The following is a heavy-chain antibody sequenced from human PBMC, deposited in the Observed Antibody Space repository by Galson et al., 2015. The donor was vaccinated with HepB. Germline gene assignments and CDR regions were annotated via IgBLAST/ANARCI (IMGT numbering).Heavy chain of an antibody. D-gene: IGHD3-3*01. CDR2: IKQDGSEK. V-gene: IGHV3-7*03. Sequence: SLRLSCAASGFTFSSYWMSWVRQAPGKGLEWVANIKQDGSEKYYVDSVKGRFTISRDNAKNSLYLQMNSLRAEDTAVYYCARDAYDFWSGYLQYYYYYYMDVWGKGTTVTVSS. CDR3: ARDAYDFWSGYLQYYYYYYMDV. J-gene: IGHJ6*03. CDR1: GFTFSSYW.